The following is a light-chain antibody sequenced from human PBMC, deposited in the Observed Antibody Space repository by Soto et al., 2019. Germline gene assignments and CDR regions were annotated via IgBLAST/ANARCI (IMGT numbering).Light chain of an antibody. V-gene: IGLV2-18*02. J-gene: IGLJ1*01. Sequence: QSALTQPPSVPGSPGQSVAISCTGNSSDVGNSNGVSWYHQPPGTAPKLIIYDVNNRPSGVPDRFSGSKSGNTASLTISGLQAEDEGDYYCSSYTSSSTYVFGTGTMVTVL. CDR2: DVN. CDR3: SSYTSSSTYV. CDR1: SSDVGNSNG.